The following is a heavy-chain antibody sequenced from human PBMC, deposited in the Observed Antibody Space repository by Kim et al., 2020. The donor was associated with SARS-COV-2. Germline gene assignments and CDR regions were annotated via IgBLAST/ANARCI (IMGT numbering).Heavy chain of an antibody. D-gene: IGHD3-10*01. J-gene: IGHJ6*02. Sequence: GGSLRLSCAASGFTFSSYAMSWVRQAPGKGLEWVSAISVSGGSTYYADSVKGRFTISRDNSKNTLYLQMNSLRADDTAVYYCAKALNPHGSGSYYSWGVTRPLYYYYYYGMDGWGQGTTVTGSS. CDR2: ISVSGGST. CDR3: AKALNPHGSGSYYSWGVTRPLYYYYYYGMDG. CDR1: GFTFSSYA. V-gene: IGHV3-23*01.